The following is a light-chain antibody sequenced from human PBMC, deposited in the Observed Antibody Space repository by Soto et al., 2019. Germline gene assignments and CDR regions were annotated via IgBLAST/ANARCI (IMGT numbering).Light chain of an antibody. CDR3: QHYKMYSPWT. V-gene: IGKV1-5*01. J-gene: IGKJ1*01. CDR1: QSITTW. Sequence: EIQVTQSPSTVSSYVGDSVTITCRASQSITTWLACYQQRPGKAPKLLIYDVSSLQSGVPSRFSGSLSGTEFTLTISSLQPDDFATYYCQHYKMYSPWTFGQGTNVDIK. CDR2: DVS.